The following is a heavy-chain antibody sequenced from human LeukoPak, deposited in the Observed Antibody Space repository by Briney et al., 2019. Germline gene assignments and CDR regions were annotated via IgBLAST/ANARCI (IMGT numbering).Heavy chain of an antibody. D-gene: IGHD6-19*01. Sequence: ASVKVSCKASGYTFTSYAMHWVRQAPGQRLEWMGWINAGNGNTKYSQKFQGRVTITRDTSASTAYMELSSLRSEDTAVYYCARDGEQWLGGIYYYGKDVWGQGTTVTVSS. CDR3: ARDGEQWLGGIYYYGKDV. CDR1: GYTFTSYA. CDR2: INAGNGNT. J-gene: IGHJ6*02. V-gene: IGHV1-3*01.